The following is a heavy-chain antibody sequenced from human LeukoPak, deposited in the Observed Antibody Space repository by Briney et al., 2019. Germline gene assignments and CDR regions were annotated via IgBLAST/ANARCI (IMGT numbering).Heavy chain of an antibody. CDR3: AKDQGRSSGWHDAFDI. J-gene: IGHJ3*02. D-gene: IGHD6-19*01. Sequence: GGSLRLSCAASGFTFSSYAMSWVRQAPGKGLEWVSAISGSGGSTYYADSVKGRFTISRDNSKNTLYLQMNSLRAEDTAVYYCAKDQGRSSGWHDAFDIWGQGTMVTVSS. CDR2: ISGSGGST. V-gene: IGHV3-23*01. CDR1: GFTFSSYA.